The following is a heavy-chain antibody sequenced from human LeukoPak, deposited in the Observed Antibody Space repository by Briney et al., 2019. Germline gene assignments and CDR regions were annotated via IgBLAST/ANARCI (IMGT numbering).Heavy chain of an antibody. J-gene: IGHJ4*02. CDR2: IYTSGST. V-gene: IGHV4-4*07. Sequence: SETLSLTYTVSGGSISSYYWSWIRQPAGKGLEWNGRIYTSGSTNYNPSLKSRVTMPVDTSKNQFSLKLSSVTAADTAVYYCAREPTYYCSGGSCYFVDYWGQGTLVTVSS. D-gene: IGHD2-15*01. CDR1: GGSISSYY. CDR3: AREPTYYCSGGSCYFVDY.